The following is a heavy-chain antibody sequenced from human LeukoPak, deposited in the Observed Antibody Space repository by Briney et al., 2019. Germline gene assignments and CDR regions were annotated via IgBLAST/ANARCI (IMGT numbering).Heavy chain of an antibody. V-gene: IGHV4-34*12. CDR1: WVSLYGQF. Sequence: PETLSLTRAMYWVSLYGQFWSWIGQPPGKGLECIGEIIHSASTNYNPPLQRRPAISLDTPKNQFSLKLSSVTAADTAVYYCARSIVVAGIVSDYYYYGMDVWGQGTTVTVSS. CDR2: IIHSAST. D-gene: IGHD6-19*01. CDR3: ARSIVVAGIVSDYYYYGMDV. J-gene: IGHJ6*02.